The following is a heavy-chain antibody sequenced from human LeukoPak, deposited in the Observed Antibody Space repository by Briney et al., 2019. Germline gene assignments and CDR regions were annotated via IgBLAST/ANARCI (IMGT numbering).Heavy chain of an antibody. D-gene: IGHD3-16*01. Sequence: GGSLRLSCAASGFTFSSYGMRWVRQAPGKGLEWVAFIRYDGSNKYYADSVKGRFTISRDNSKNTLYLQMNSLRAEDTAVYYCARDATRGGDFDYWGQGTLVTVSS. V-gene: IGHV3-30*02. CDR3: ARDATRGGDFDY. J-gene: IGHJ4*02. CDR2: IRYDGSNK. CDR1: GFTFSSYG.